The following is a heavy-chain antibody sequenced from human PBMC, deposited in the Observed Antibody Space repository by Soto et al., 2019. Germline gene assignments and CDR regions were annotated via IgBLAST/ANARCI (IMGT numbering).Heavy chain of an antibody. CDR2: ISSSSSYI. D-gene: IGHD3-22*01. Sequence: EVQLGESGGGLVKPGGSLRLSCAASGFTFSSYSMNWVRQAPGKGLEWVSSISSSSSYIYYADSVKGRFTISRDNAKNSLYLQMNSLRAEDTAVYYCARAKYYYDSHTGGWFDPWGQGTLVTVSS. CDR1: GFTFSSYS. J-gene: IGHJ5*02. CDR3: ARAKYYYDSHTGGWFDP. V-gene: IGHV3-21*01.